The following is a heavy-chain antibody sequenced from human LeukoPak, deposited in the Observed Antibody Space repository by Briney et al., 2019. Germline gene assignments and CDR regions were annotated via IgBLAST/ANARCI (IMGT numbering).Heavy chain of an antibody. Sequence: PGGSLRISCSASGLGRSFKETWMSWVRRAPGKGLEWIGRIKGKPDGGAIDYIAPVRGRFSISRDDSKNLVFLQMDSLKIEDTAVYYCTTDPRYWGQGTMVTVSS. CDR1: GLGRSFKETW. CDR2: IKGKPDGGAI. V-gene: IGHV3-15*01. J-gene: IGHJ4*02. CDR3: TTDPRY.